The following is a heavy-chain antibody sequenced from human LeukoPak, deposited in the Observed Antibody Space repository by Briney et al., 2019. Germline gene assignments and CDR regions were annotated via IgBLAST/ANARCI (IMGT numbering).Heavy chain of an antibody. CDR2: IYYTGST. V-gene: IGHV4-39*07. CDR1: GGSISSSSYY. Sequence: SETLSLTCTVSGGSISSSSYYWAWIRQPPGTGLEWIGSIYYTGSTYYNPSLKSRVTISVDTSKNQFSLRLSSVTAADTAVYYCARDYRLTQIQYWGQGTLVTVSS. J-gene: IGHJ1*01. D-gene: IGHD1-26*01. CDR3: ARDYRLTQIQY.